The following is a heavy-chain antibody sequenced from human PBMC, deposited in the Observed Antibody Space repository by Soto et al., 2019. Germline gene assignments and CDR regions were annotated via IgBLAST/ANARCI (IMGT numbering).Heavy chain of an antibody. CDR2: MNPNSGNT. CDR1: GYTFTSYD. Sequence: GASVKVSCKASGYTFTSYDINWVRQATGQGLEWMGWMNPNSGNTGYAQKFQGRVTMTRNTSISTAYMELSSLRSEDTAVYYCATQNSGFDWLRLGPYYYYGMDVWGQATTVTVSS. J-gene: IGHJ6*02. V-gene: IGHV1-8*01. CDR3: ATQNSGFDWLRLGPYYYYGMDV. D-gene: IGHD3-9*01.